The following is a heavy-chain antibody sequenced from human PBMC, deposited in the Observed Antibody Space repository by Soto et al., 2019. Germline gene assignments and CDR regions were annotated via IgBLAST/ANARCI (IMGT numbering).Heavy chain of an antibody. CDR3: ARVPGIAVAGENAFDI. D-gene: IGHD6-19*01. Sequence: TLSLTCAVSSGSIISSNWWSWVRQPPGKGLEWIGEIYHSGSTNYNPSLKSRVTISVDKSKNQFSLKLSSVTAADTAVYYCARVPGIAVAGENAFDIWGQGTMVTVSS. CDR1: SGSIISSNW. CDR2: IYHSGST. V-gene: IGHV4-4*02. J-gene: IGHJ3*02.